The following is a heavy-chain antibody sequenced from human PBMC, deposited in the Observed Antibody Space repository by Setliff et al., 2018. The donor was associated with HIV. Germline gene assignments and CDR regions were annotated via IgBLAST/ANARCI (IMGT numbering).Heavy chain of an antibody. D-gene: IGHD2-15*01. Sequence: PSETLSLTCTVSGGSVNSRNYFWGWIRQPPGKGLEWIGTFSYNPSLNSRFTISIDTSKNQFSLKATSVTAEDTAMYYCARDVSYSVGPVAYDVFDIWGQGTMVTVSS. CDR2: FS. CDR3: ARDVSYSVGPVAYDVFDI. V-gene: IGHV4-39*07. J-gene: IGHJ3*02. CDR1: GGSVNSRNYF.